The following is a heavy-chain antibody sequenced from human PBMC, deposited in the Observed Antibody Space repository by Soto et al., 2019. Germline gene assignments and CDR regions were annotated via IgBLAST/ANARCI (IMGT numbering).Heavy chain of an antibody. CDR3: TTHGPS. CDR1: GFSFSDAW. J-gene: IGHJ5*02. CDR2: IKNKEDGETT. Sequence: EVQLVESGGALVKPGGSLRLSCAASGFSFSDAWMNWVRQAPGKGLEWVGHIKNKEDGETTDFAAPVKGRFTISRDDSKHILYLQMNSLKIEDSGMYYCTTHGPSWGQGTLVTVSS. V-gene: IGHV3-15*07.